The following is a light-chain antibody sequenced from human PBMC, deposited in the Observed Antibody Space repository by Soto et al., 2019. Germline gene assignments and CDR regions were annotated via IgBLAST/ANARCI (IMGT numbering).Light chain of an antibody. CDR3: CSFAGSSPS. CDR2: EGS. J-gene: IGLJ2*01. CDR1: SSDIGNYNL. V-gene: IGLV2-23*01. Sequence: QSALTQPASVSGSPGQSITISCTGTSSDIGNYNLVSWYQQHPGKAPKLMIYEGSKRPSGVSNRFSASKAGNTAVLTISGLQAEDEADYYCCSFAGSSPSFGGGTKLTVL.